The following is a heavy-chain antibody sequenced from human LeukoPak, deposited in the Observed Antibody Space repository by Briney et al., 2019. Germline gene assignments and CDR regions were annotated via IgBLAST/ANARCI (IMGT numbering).Heavy chain of an antibody. CDR3: ARGYCSGGSCYYYFDY. CDR1: GYTFTGYY. J-gene: IGHJ4*02. CDR2: INPNSGGT. Sequence: ASVKVSCKASGYTFTGYYTHRVRQAPGQGLEWMGWINPNSGGTNYAQKFQGRVTMTRDTSIGTAYMELSRLRSDDTAVYYCARGYCSGGSCYYYFDYWGQGTLVTVSS. D-gene: IGHD2-15*01. V-gene: IGHV1-2*02.